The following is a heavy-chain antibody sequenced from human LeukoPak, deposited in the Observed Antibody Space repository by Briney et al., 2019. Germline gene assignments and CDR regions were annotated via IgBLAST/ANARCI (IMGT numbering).Heavy chain of an antibody. D-gene: IGHD3-9*01. CDR3: ARDLDWILFDY. CDR2: IRPEGTTT. V-gene: IGHV3-74*03. J-gene: IGHJ4*02. Sequence: GGSLRLSCVASGFNFSSFAMSWVRQAPGKGLVWVTRIRPEGTTTAYADSVKGRFTISRDNAKNTLFLQMNSLSAEDTAVYYCARDLDWILFDYWGQGTLVTVSS. CDR1: GFNFSSFA.